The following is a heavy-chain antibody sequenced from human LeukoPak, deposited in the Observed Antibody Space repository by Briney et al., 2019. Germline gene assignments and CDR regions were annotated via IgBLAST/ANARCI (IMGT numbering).Heavy chain of an antibody. CDR1: GSTFSSYA. Sequence: SVKVSCKASGSTFSSYAISWVRQAPGQGLEWMGRIIPILGIANYAQKFQGRVTITADKSTSTAYMELSSLRSEDTAVYYCAREGYDSSGFAAFDIWGQGTMVTVSS. CDR2: IIPILGIA. V-gene: IGHV1-69*04. J-gene: IGHJ3*02. D-gene: IGHD3-22*01. CDR3: AREGYDSSGFAAFDI.